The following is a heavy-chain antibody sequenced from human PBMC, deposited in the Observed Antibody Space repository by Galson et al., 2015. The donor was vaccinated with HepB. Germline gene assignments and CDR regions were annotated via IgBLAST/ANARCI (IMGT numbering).Heavy chain of an antibody. CDR3: AKASRDSNYYFDC. V-gene: IGHV3-23*01. J-gene: IGHJ4*02. D-gene: IGHD4-11*01. Sequence: SLRLSCAASGFTFSSYPMTWVRQAPGKELEWVSAISGNGGSTFYADSVKGRFTISRDNSKNTLYLQMDSLRAEETAVYYCAKASRDSNYYFDCWGQGTLVTVSS. CDR1: GFTFSSYP. CDR2: ISGNGGST.